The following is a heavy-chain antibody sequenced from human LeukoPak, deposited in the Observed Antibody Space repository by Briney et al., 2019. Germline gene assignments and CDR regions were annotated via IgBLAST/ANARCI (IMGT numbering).Heavy chain of an antibody. CDR2: ISSSSSYI. V-gene: IGHV3-21*01. Sequence: PGGSLRLSCAASGFTFSSYSMNWVRQAPGKGLEWVSSISSSSSYIYYADSVKGRFTISRDNAKNSLYLQMNSLRAEDTAVYYCARLAGYSSSWYSTWGQGTLVTVSS. J-gene: IGHJ5*02. CDR1: GFTFSSYS. D-gene: IGHD6-13*01. CDR3: ARLAGYSSSWYST.